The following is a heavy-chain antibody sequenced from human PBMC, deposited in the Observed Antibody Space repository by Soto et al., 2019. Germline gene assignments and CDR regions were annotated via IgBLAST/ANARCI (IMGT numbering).Heavy chain of an antibody. CDR2: IYWDDDK. J-gene: IGHJ4*02. D-gene: IGHD3-16*01. CDR1: GFSLTSRPVG. Sequence: QITLKESGPTLVKPTQTLTLTCTFSGFSLTSRPVGVGWVRQPPGKALEWLAFIYWDDDKRYSPSLRSTLTVTKDASTNQVVLTLTNTHPENTATYYGAHRRIYDGSWNEGVFDYWGQGTLVTVSS. CDR3: AHRRIYDGSWNEGVFDY. V-gene: IGHV2-5*02.